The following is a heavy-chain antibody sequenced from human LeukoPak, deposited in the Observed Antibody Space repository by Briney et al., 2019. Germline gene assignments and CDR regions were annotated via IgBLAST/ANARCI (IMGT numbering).Heavy chain of an antibody. CDR2: INPNSGGT. J-gene: IGHJ3*02. V-gene: IGHV1-2*02. D-gene: IGHD7-27*01. CDR3: ARTRLTGDPYEAFDI. CDR1: GYTFTGYY. Sequence: ASVKVSCKASGYTFTGYYMHWVRQAPGQGLEWMGWINPNSGGTKYAQKFQGRVTMTRDTSITTAYMEMTSLEFDDTAVYYCARTRLTGDPYEAFDIWGQGTMVTASS.